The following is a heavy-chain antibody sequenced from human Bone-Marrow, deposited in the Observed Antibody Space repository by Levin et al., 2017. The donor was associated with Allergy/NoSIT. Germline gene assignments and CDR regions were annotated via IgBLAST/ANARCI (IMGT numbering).Heavy chain of an antibody. J-gene: IGHJ4*02. V-gene: IGHV3-7*01. D-gene: IGHD3-22*01. CDR1: GFTFSSYW. CDR2: IKQDGSEK. CDR3: VRDLAYYDGSGLRFFEY. Sequence: PGGSLRLSCAASGFTFSSYWMSWVRQTPGKGLEWVANIKQDGSEKYYVDSVKGRFTISKDNAENSLYLHMNSLRAEDTAVYYCVRDLAYYDGSGLRFFEYWGQGTLVSVSS.